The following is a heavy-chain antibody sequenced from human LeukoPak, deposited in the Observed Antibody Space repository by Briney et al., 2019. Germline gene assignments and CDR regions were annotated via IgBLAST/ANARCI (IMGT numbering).Heavy chain of an antibody. J-gene: IGHJ4*02. CDR1: GFTFSSYA. V-gene: IGHV3-23*01. Sequence: GGSLRLSCAASGFTFSSYAMSWVRQAPGKGLEWVSATSGSGGGTYYADSVKGRFTIPRDDSKNTLYLQMNSLRAEDTAVYYCAKSEAVAGIADYWGQGTLVTVPS. D-gene: IGHD6-19*01. CDR3: AKSEAVAGIADY. CDR2: TSGSGGGT.